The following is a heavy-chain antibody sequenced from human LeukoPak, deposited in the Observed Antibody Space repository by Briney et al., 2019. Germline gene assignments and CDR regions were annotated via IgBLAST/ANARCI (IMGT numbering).Heavy chain of an antibody. V-gene: IGHV6-1*01. D-gene: IGHD4-17*01. CDR1: GDSVSSNSAA. CDR2: TYYRSKWYN. CDR3: VRDLTVTTLRWFDP. J-gene: IGHJ5*02. Sequence: SQTLSLTCAISGDSVSSNSAAWNWIRQSPSRGLEWLGRTYYRSKWYNDYAVSVKSRITINPDTSKNQFSQQLNSVTPEDTAVYYCVRDLTVTTLRWFDPWGQGTLVTVSS.